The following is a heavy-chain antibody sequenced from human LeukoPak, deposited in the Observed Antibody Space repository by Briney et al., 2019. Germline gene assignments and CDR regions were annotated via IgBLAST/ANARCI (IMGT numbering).Heavy chain of an antibody. Sequence: GGSLRLSCAASGFTFSGYDMHWVRQATGKGLEWVSAIGTAGDTHYPGSVKGRFTISRENAKNSLYPQMNSLRAGDTAVYYCAREKEGWYFDLWGRGTLVTVSS. J-gene: IGHJ2*01. CDR1: GFTFSGYD. V-gene: IGHV3-13*01. CDR3: AREKEGWYFDL. CDR2: IGTAGDT.